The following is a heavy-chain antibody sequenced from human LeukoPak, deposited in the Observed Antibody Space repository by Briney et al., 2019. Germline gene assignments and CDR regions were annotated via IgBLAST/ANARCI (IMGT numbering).Heavy chain of an antibody. Sequence: GGSLRLSCAASGFTFSNAWMNWVRQAPGKGLEWVGRIKSKTDGGTTDYAAPVKGRFTISRDDSKNTLYLQMNSLRAEDTAVYYCARVKSMQYSSSLAYWGQGTLVTVSS. V-gene: IGHV3-15*07. CDR3: ARVKSMQYSSSLAY. CDR2: IKSKTDGGTT. CDR1: GFTFSNAW. J-gene: IGHJ4*02. D-gene: IGHD6-13*01.